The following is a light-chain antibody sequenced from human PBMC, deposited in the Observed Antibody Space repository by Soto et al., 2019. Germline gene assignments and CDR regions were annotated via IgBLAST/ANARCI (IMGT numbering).Light chain of an antibody. J-gene: IGKJ4*01. V-gene: IGKV3-20*01. CDR2: GAS. CDR3: HQYGSSPVT. Sequence: EVVLTQSPGTLSLSPGERATLSCRASQSVSSISSTYLAWYQQKPGQAPRLLIYGASSRATGIPDRFSGSGSGTDFPLVISRLEPEDFAVYCFHQYGSSPVTFGGGTKVEVK. CDR1: QSVSSISSTY.